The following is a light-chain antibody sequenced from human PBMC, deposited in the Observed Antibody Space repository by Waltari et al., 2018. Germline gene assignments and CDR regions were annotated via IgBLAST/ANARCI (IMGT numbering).Light chain of an antibody. Sequence: QPVVPPEPALSVSPGATVTLTSALSSASRSDTSSTPWYQPTPGHPPPTLVYKGNSGSSGVPDRFAGSILGNKAALNITGAQADDESDYYCALYMDSGIGVFGGGTRLTVL. CDR1: SASRSDTSS. CDR3: ALYMDSGIGV. V-gene: IGLV8-61*01. CDR2: KGN. J-gene: IGLJ3*02.